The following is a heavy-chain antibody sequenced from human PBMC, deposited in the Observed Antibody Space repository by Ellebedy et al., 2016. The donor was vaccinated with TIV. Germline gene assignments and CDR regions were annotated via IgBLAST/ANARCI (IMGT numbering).Heavy chain of an antibody. Sequence: SVKVSCXGSGGTFSRHAISWVRQAPGQGLEWMGGIIPIFGTANYVQKFQGRVTITADKSTSTVYMELSSLRSEDTAVYYCAGVGLEYEIARKAFHIWGQGTMVTVSS. CDR3: AGVGLEYEIARKAFHI. CDR2: IIPIFGTA. D-gene: IGHD3-9*01. CDR1: GGTFSRHA. V-gene: IGHV1-69*06. J-gene: IGHJ3*02.